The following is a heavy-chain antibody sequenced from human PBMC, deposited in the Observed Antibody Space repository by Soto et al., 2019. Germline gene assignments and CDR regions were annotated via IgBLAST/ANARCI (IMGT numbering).Heavy chain of an antibody. CDR1: GFTFSSYS. V-gene: IGHV3-21*01. CDR2: ISSSSSYI. J-gene: IGHJ4*02. Sequence: EVQLVESGGGLVKPGGSLRLSCAASGFTFSSYSMNWVRQAPGKGLEWVSSISSSSSYIYYADSVKGRFTISRDNAKNALYLQMNSLRAEDTAVYYCARDRQQLAGYVDYWGQGTLVTVSS. CDR3: ARDRQQLAGYVDY. D-gene: IGHD6-13*01.